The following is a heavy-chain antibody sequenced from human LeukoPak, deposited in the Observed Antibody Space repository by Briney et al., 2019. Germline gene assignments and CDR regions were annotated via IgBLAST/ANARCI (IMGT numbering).Heavy chain of an antibody. V-gene: IGHV3-48*01. D-gene: IGHD5-18*01. Sequence: GGSLRLSCAASGFTFSSYSMNWVRQAPGKGLEWVSYISSSSSTIYYADSVKGRFTISRDNAKNSLYLQMNSLRAEDTAVYYCARELGPRGAMATYYYMDVWGKGTTVTVSS. CDR3: ARELGPRGAMATYYYMDV. CDR2: ISSSSSTI. J-gene: IGHJ6*03. CDR1: GFTFSSYS.